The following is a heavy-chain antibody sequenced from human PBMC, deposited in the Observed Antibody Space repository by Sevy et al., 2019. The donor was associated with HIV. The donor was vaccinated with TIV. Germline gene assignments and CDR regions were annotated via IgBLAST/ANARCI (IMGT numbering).Heavy chain of an antibody. CDR1: GFMFSNYW. V-gene: IGHV3-7*01. CDR3: ARAVTPHRDYLRIMDV. D-gene: IGHD4-17*01. CDR2: IKEDGSEK. Sequence: GGSLRLSCAASGFMFSNYWMTWVRQAPGKGLEWVANIKEDGSEKYYVYSVKGRFSISRDNAKNSLHLQLNTLRPEDTAVYYCARAVTPHRDYLRIMDVWGKGTTVTVSS. J-gene: IGHJ6*04.